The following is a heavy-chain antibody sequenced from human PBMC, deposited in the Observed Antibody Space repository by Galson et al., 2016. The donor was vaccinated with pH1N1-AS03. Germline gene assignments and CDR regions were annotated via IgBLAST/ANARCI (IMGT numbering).Heavy chain of an antibody. Sequence: SVKVSCKASGYTFTNYGISWVRRAPGQGLEWLGWISGYDGHTGYAQKFQGRVTMTTDTSTNTAYTELRSLTSDDTAVYYCARDESGYMYWGQGTLVTVSS. V-gene: IGHV1-18*01. J-gene: IGHJ4*02. D-gene: IGHD3-3*01. CDR3: ARDESGYMY. CDR1: GYTFTNYG. CDR2: ISGYDGHT.